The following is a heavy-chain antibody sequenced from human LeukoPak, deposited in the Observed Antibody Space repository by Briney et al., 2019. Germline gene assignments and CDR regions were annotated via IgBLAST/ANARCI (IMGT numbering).Heavy chain of an antibody. D-gene: IGHD3-10*01. V-gene: IGHV1-8*02. CDR3: ARGPPFGELPLDY. J-gene: IGHJ4*02. Sequence: GASVKVSCKASGYTFTSYDINWVRQATGQGLEWMGWMNPNSGNTGYAQKLQGRVTMTTDTSMSTAYMELRSLRSDDTAVYYCARGPPFGELPLDYWGQGTLVTVSS. CDR1: GYTFTSYD. CDR2: MNPNSGNT.